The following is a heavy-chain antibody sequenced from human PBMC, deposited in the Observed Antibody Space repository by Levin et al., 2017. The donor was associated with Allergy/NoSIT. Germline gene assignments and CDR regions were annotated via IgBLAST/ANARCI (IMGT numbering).Heavy chain of an antibody. V-gene: IGHV3-30-3*01. Sequence: GGSLRLSCAASGFTFSSYAMHWVRQAPGKGLEWVAVISYDGSNKYYADSVKGRFTISRDNSKNTLYLQMNSLRAEDTAVYYCARDGGIFGVVLNWFDPWGQGTLVTVSS. J-gene: IGHJ5*02. CDR2: ISYDGSNK. CDR3: ARDGGIFGVVLNWFDP. CDR1: GFTFSSYA. D-gene: IGHD3-3*01.